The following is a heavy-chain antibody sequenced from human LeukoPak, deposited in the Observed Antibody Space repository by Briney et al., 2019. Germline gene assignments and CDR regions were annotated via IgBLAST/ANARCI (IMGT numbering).Heavy chain of an antibody. CDR1: GYTFTSYY. CDR3: ATPRPYTAMVTEYYFDY. D-gene: IGHD5-18*01. CDR2: IIPILGIA. V-gene: IGHV1-69*02. Sequence: GASVKVSCKASGYTFTSYYMHWVRQAPGQRLEWMGRIIPILGIANYAQKFQGRVTITADKSTSTAYMELSSLRSEDTAVYYCATPRPYTAMVTEYYFDYWGQGTLVTVSS. J-gene: IGHJ4*02.